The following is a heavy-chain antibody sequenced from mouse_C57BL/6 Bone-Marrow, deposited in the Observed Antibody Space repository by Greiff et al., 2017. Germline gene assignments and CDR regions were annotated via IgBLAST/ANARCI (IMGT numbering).Heavy chain of an antibody. J-gene: IGHJ4*01. CDR3: ASGDALYYSMDY. CDR1: GYTFTSYT. V-gene: IGHV1-4*01. Sequence: QVQLQQSGAELARPGASVKMSCKASGYTFTSYTMHWVKQRPGQGLEWIGYINPSSGYTKYNQKFKDKATLTADKSSSTAYMQLNSLTSEDTDVYFCASGDALYYSMDYWGQGTSVTVSS. CDR2: INPSSGYT.